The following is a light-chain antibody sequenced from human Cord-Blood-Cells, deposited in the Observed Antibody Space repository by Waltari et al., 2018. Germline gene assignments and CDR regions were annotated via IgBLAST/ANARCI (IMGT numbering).Light chain of an antibody. CDR2: GNS. V-gene: IGLV1-40*01. J-gene: IGLJ1*01. CDR1: SSTIGAGFD. CDR3: QSYDSSLSGYV. Sequence: QSVLTQPPSVSGAPGQRVTISCTGRSSTIGAGFDVHWYKQLPETAPKLLVNGNSNRPSGLPARFSVAKSGTSASLAITGLQAEDVADYYCQSYDSSLSGYVFGTGTKVTVL.